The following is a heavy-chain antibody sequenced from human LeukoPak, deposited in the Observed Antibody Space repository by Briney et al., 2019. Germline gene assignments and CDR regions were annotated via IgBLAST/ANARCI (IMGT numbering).Heavy chain of an antibody. J-gene: IGHJ4*02. CDR2: IIPIFGTA. Sequence: GASVKVSCKASGGTFSSYAISWVRQAPGQGLEWMGGIIPIFGTANYAQKFQGRVTITTDESTRTAYMELSSLRSEDTAVYYCARSGYSYDYFDYWGQGTLVTVSS. V-gene: IGHV1-69*05. CDR1: GGTFSSYA. CDR3: ARSGYSYDYFDY. D-gene: IGHD5-18*01.